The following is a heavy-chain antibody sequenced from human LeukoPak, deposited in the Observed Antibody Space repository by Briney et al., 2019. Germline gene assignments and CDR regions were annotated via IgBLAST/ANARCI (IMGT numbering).Heavy chain of an antibody. CDR1: GFTFSSHG. D-gene: IGHD3-22*01. V-gene: IGHV3-33*01. J-gene: IGHJ4*02. Sequence: KSGGSLRLSCAASGFTFSSHGMHWVRQAPGKGLEWVAVIWYDGSNKYYADSVKGRFTISRDNSKNTLYLQMNSLRAEDTAVYYCAITMIVVAHDYWGQGTLVTVSS. CDR3: AITMIVVAHDY. CDR2: IWYDGSNK.